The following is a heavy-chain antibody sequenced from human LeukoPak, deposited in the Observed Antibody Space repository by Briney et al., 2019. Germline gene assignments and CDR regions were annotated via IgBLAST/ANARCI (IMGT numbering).Heavy chain of an antibody. CDR2: ISSSGSTI. Sequence: PGGSLRLSCAASGFTFSDYYMSWIRQAPGKGLEWVSYISSSGSTIYYADSVKGRFTISRDNAKNPLYLQMNSLRVEDTAVYYCASGYSSSWATFDYWGQGTLVTVSS. V-gene: IGHV3-11*04. J-gene: IGHJ4*02. D-gene: IGHD6-13*01. CDR3: ASGYSSSWATFDY. CDR1: GFTFSDYY.